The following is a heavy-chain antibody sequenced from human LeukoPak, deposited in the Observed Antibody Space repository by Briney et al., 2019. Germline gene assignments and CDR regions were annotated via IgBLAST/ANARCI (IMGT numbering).Heavy chain of an antibody. Sequence: GGSLRLSCAASGFTFSSYAMSWVRQAPGKGLKWVSAISGSGGSTYYADSVKGRFTISRDNSKNTLYLQMNSLRAEDTAVYYCARGGIAARPSDYWGQGTLVTVSS. V-gene: IGHV3-23*01. CDR2: ISGSGGST. J-gene: IGHJ4*02. D-gene: IGHD6-6*01. CDR3: ARGGIAARPSDY. CDR1: GFTFSSYA.